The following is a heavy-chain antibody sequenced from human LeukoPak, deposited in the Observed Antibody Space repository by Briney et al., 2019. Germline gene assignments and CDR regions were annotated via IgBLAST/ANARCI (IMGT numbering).Heavy chain of an antibody. Sequence: SETLSLTCTVSGGSISSYYWSWIRQPAGKGLEWIGRIYTSGSTNYNPSLKSRVTMSVDTSKNQFSLKLSSVTAADTAVYYCARGSSSWYFYYYYYYMDVWGKGTTVTVSS. D-gene: IGHD6-13*01. CDR1: GGSISSYY. CDR3: ARGSSSWYFYYYYYYMDV. CDR2: IYTSGST. V-gene: IGHV4-4*07. J-gene: IGHJ6*03.